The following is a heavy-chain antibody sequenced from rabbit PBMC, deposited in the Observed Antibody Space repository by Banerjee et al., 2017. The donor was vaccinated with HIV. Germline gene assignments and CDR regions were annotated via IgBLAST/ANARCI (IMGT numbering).Heavy chain of an antibody. Sequence: QEQLKESGGDLVKPEGSLTLTCTASGFSFSNSYWICWVRQAPGKGLEWIGCIYTGSGSAYYASWAKGRFTISKTSSTTVTLQMTSLTAADTATYFCARDGRGDGRYYFNFWGPGTLVTVS. J-gene: IGHJ4*01. D-gene: IGHD5-1*01. V-gene: IGHV1S45*01. CDR1: GFSFSNSYW. CDR2: IYTGSGSA. CDR3: ARDGRGDGRYYFNF.